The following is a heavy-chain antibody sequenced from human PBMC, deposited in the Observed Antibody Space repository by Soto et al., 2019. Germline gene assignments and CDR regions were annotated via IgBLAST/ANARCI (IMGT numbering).Heavy chain of an antibody. D-gene: IGHD6-19*01. CDR2: ISASGGST. CDR1: GFTFSTFA. CDR3: AKDPEGWPAEY. J-gene: IGHJ4*02. Sequence: PGGSLRLSCAASGFTFSTFAMSWVRQAPGKGLEWVSAISASGGSTYYADSVKGRFTISRDNSNNTLYLQMNSLRVEDTAVYYCAKDPEGWPAEYWGQGILVTVSS. V-gene: IGHV3-23*01.